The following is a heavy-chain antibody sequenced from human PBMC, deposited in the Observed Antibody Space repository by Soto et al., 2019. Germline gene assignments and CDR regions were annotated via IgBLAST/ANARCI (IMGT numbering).Heavy chain of an antibody. D-gene: IGHD6-13*01. V-gene: IGHV3-23*01. CDR3: ARRGPGTYFDY. J-gene: IGHJ4*02. CDR1: ASTLMNNA. CDR2: ISGIGGST. Sequence: GGQLGLPCAAFASTLMNNAMSRVLQAPGKELEWVSVISGIGGSTYYANTVKGRFTISRDNSKNTLYLQMNSLRAEDTAVYYCARRGPGTYFDYWGQGALVTVSS.